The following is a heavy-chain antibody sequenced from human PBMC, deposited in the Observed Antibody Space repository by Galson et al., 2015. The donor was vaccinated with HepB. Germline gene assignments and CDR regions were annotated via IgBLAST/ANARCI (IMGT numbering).Heavy chain of an antibody. V-gene: IGHV3-30*04. D-gene: IGHD3-10*01. J-gene: IGHJ3*02. Sequence: SLRLSCAASGFTFSSYAMHWVRQAPGKGLEWVAVISYDGSNKYYADSVKGRFTISRDNSKNTLYLQMNSLRAEDTAVYYCARDLWFGGKDAFDIWGQGTMVTVSS. CDR1: GFTFSSYA. CDR3: ARDLWFGGKDAFDI. CDR2: ISYDGSNK.